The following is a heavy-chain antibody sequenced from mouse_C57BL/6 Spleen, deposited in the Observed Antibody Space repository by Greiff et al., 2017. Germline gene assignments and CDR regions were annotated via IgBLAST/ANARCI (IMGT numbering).Heavy chain of an antibody. V-gene: IGHV2-5*01. CDR3: AKKSNYGYFGV. J-gene: IGHJ1*03. CDR2: IWRGGST. CDR1: GFSLTSYG. D-gene: IGHD2-5*01. Sequence: VQLQESGPGLVQPSQCLSITCTASGFSLTSYGVHWVRQSPGKGLEWLGVIWRGGSTDYNAAFMSSLSITTDNSKDQVFIKVNRLQADDTAVDYGAKKSNYGYFGVWGTGTTVTVSS.